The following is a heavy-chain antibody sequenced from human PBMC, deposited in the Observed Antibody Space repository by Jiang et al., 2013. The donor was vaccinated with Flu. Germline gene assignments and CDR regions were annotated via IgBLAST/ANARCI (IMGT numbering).Heavy chain of an antibody. CDR3: ATTPRVFRYYYGSGSSGGDWFDP. CDR2: VDPEDGET. J-gene: IGHJ5*02. Sequence: GAEVKKPGATVKISCKVSGYTFTDYYMHWVQQAPGKGLEWMGLVDPEDGETIYAEKFQGRVTITADTSTDTAYMELSSLRSEDTAVYYCATTPRVFRYYYGSGSSGGDWFDPWGQGTLVTVSS. D-gene: IGHD3-10*01. V-gene: IGHV1-69-2*01. CDR1: GYTFTDYY.